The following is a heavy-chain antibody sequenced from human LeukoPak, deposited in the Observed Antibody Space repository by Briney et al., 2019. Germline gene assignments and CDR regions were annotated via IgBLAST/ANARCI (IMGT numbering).Heavy chain of an antibody. CDR2: IYTTGGA. Sequence: TSQTLSLTCTVSGVSIAKTFYYWNWLRQPAGKGLEWIGRIYTTGGADYNPPLKSRVTISLDTAKNQFSLKMTSVTAADTAVYYCARRQEGHDYWGQGTLVTVSS. CDR3: ARRQEGHDY. CDR1: GVSIAKTFYY. J-gene: IGHJ4*02. V-gene: IGHV4-61*02.